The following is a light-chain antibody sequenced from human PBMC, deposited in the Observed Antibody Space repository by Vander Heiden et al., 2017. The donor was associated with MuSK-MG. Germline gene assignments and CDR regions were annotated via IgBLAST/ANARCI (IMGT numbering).Light chain of an antibody. CDR2: DVN. J-gene: IGLJ1*01. CDR3: SSYTTGSTYV. Sequence: QSALTQPASVSGSPGQSITISCTGTINDVGGYNYDSWYQQHPGKAPTLMIYDVNNRPSGVSNRFASSKAGNTASLTISGLQAEDEADYYCSSYTTGSTYVFGPGTKVSVL. CDR1: INDVGGYNY. V-gene: IGLV2-14*03.